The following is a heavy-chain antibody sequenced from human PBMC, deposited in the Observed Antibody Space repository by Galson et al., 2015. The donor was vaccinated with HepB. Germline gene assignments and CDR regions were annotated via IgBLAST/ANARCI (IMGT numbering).Heavy chain of an antibody. Sequence: PALVKPTQTLTLTCTFSGFSLSTSGMCVSWIRQPPGKALEWLARIDWDDDKYYGTSLKTRLTISKDTSKNQVVLTMTNMDPVDTATYYCARIRYSSSWPVDYWGQGTLVTVSS. J-gene: IGHJ4*02. CDR3: ARIRYSSSWPVDY. V-gene: IGHV2-70*11. D-gene: IGHD6-13*01. CDR2: IDWDDDK. CDR1: GFSLSTSGMC.